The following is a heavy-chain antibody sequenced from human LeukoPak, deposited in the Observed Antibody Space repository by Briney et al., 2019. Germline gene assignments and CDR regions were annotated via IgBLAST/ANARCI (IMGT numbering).Heavy chain of an antibody. CDR1: GYSISSGYY. D-gene: IGHD3-3*01. CDR3: ARGSGYNDWFDP. CDR2: IYHSGST. Sequence: PSETLSLTCTVSGYSISSGYYWGWIRQPPGKGLGWIGSIYHSGSTYYNPSLKSRVTISVDTSKNQFSLKLSSVTAADTAVYYCARGSGYNDWFDPWGQGTLVTVSS. J-gene: IGHJ5*02. V-gene: IGHV4-38-2*02.